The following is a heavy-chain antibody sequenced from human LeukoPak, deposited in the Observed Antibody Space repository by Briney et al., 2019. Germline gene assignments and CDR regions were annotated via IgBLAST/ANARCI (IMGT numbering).Heavy chain of an antibody. J-gene: IGHJ4*02. CDR1: GGSISGSY. V-gene: IGHV4-59*08. Sequence: PSETLSLTCTVSGGSISGSYWSWIRQHPGKGLEWIGYIYYSGTTNYNPSLKSRVTISVDTSKNQFSLKLSSVTAADTAVYYCARLPTDSSSDHYWGQGTLVTVSS. CDR3: ARLPTDSSSDHY. D-gene: IGHD6-6*01. CDR2: IYYSGTT.